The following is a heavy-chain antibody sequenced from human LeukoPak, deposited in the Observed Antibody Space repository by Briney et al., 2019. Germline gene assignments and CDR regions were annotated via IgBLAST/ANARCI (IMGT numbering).Heavy chain of an antibody. CDR2: INHSGST. V-gene: IGHV4-34*01. Sequence: PSETLSLTCAVYGGSFSGYYWSWIRQPPGKGLEWIGEINHSGSTNYNPSLKSRVTISVDTSKNQFSLKLSSVTAADTAVYYCARGRIAVAATLGYMDVWGKGTTVTVSS. D-gene: IGHD6-19*01. J-gene: IGHJ6*03. CDR3: ARGRIAVAATLGYMDV. CDR1: GGSFSGYY.